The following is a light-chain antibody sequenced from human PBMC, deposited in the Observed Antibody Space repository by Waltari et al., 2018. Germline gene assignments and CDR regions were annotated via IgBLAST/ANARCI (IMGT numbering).Light chain of an antibody. CDR1: SGYSSNL. J-gene: IGLJ3*02. Sequence: QLVLPQSPSASASLGASVKLTCPLSSGYSSNLIAWPQQQPEKGPRYLMTVNSDGSHSKGGEIPDRFSGSGSGAERYLTISSLQSEDEADYYCQTGGHGTWVFGGGTKLTVL. CDR2: VNSDGSH. V-gene: IGLV4-69*01. CDR3: QTGGHGTWV.